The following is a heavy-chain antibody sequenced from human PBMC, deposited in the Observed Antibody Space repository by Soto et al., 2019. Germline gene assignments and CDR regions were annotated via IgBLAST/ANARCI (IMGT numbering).Heavy chain of an antibody. D-gene: IGHD6-19*01. CDR3: AKVAFRWGVAGTGRYFDY. Sequence: EVQLVESGGGLGQPGGSLRLSCAASGFTFSSYAMSWVRQAPGKGLEWVSAISFSGGSTYYASSVKGRFTISSDNSKNSVYLQMNSLRSEDTAVYYCAKVAFRWGVAGTGRYFDYWCQGTLVTVST. CDR2: ISFSGGST. CDR1: GFTFSSYA. J-gene: IGHJ4*02. V-gene: IGHV3-23*04.